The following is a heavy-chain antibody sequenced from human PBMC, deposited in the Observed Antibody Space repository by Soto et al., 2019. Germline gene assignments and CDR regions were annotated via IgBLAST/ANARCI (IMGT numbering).Heavy chain of an antibody. V-gene: IGHV4-39*01. Sequence: QLQLQESGPGLVKPSETLSLTCTVSGGSISSSSYYWGWIRQPPGKGLEWIGSIYYSGSTYYNPSLKSRVTISVDTSKNQFSLKLSSVTAADTAVYYCARRYGRDYYGSGSYYNQITYFDYWGQGTLVTVSS. D-gene: IGHD3-10*01. CDR3: ARRYGRDYYGSGSYYNQITYFDY. CDR2: IYYSGST. J-gene: IGHJ4*02. CDR1: GGSISSSSYY.